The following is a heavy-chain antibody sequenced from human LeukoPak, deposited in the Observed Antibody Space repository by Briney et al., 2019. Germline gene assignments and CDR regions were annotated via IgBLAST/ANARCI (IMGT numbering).Heavy chain of an antibody. CDR2: IVRSSGFI. D-gene: IGHD2-21*02. J-gene: IGHJ4*02. V-gene: IGHV3-21*01. CDR3: ARDVSVVVTAIPLDY. Sequence: PGGSLRLSCAASGFTFSTYSMNWVRQAPGKGLEWVSSIVRSSGFIYYADSVRGRFTISRDNAKNSLYLHMSSLRAEDTAVYYCARDVSVVVTAIPLDYWGQGTLVTVSS. CDR1: GFTFSTYS.